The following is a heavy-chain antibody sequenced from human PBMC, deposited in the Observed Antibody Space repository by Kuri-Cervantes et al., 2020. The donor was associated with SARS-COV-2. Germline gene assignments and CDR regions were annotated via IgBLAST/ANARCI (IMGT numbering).Heavy chain of an antibody. CDR2: ISSSDESR. Sequence: GGSLRLSCAASGFSFSDYYMSWIRQAPGKGLEWVSCISSSDESRHYADSVKGRFTISRDNSKNTLYLQMDNLRAEDRAVYYCAKDLIAAAGNDYFYMDVWGTGTTVTVSS. D-gene: IGHD6-13*01. V-gene: IGHV3-11*04. CDR3: AKDLIAAAGNDYFYMDV. J-gene: IGHJ6*03. CDR1: GFSFSDYY.